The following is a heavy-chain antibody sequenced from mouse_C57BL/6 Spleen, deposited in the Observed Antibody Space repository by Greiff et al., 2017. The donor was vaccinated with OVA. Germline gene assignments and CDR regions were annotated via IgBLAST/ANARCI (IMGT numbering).Heavy chain of an antibody. J-gene: IGHJ1*03. CDR1: GYTFTSYD. CDR2: IYPRDGST. V-gene: IGHV1-85*01. D-gene: IGHD2-4*01. Sequence: VQLQQSGPELVKPGASVKLSCKASGYTFTSYDINWVKQRPGQGLEWIGWIYPRDGSTKYNEKFKGKATLTVDTSSSTAYMELHSLTSEDAAVYFCARSGKLYDYDGDVWGTGTTVTVSS. CDR3: ARSGKLYDYDGDV.